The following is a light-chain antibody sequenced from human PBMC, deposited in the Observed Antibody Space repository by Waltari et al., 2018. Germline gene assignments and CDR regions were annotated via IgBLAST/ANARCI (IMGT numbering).Light chain of an antibody. J-gene: IGKJ3*01. CDR3: QHYGTSPRAT. Sequence: DIVLTQAPGTLSLSRGERATLSCRASQTVTSDYLAWYQKKPGQPPRLLIYAVSTRATGIPGRFSGSGSGTDFSLTLSRLEPEDFAVYYCQHYGTSPRATFGPGTRVDVK. CDR1: QTVTSDY. V-gene: IGKV3-20*01. CDR2: AVS.